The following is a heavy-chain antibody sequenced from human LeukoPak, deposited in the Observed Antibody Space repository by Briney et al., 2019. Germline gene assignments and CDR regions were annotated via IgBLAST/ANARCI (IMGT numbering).Heavy chain of an antibody. V-gene: IGHV4-39*01. Sequence: SETLSLTCTASGGSINSDSYYWGWIRQPPGKGLEWIGNIYYSGNTYYNPSLKSRVTISVDTSKNQFSLKLSSVTAADTAVYYCARHSVEDYYGSGSYLDYWGQGTLVTVSS. CDR1: GGSINSDSYY. CDR2: IYYSGNT. D-gene: IGHD3-10*01. J-gene: IGHJ4*02. CDR3: ARHSVEDYYGSGSYLDY.